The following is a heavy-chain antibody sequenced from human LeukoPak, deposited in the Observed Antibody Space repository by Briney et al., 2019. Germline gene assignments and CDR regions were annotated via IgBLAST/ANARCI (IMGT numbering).Heavy chain of an antibody. V-gene: IGHV1-69*13. CDR1: GDTFSSYA. Sequence: SVKVSCKASGDTFSSYAISWVRQAPGQGLEWMGGIIPIFGTANYAQKFQGRVTITAGESTSTAYMELSSLTSEDTAVYYCARSMGAMDVWGKGTTVTISS. D-gene: IGHD3-16*01. J-gene: IGHJ6*03. CDR2: IIPIFGTA. CDR3: ARSMGAMDV.